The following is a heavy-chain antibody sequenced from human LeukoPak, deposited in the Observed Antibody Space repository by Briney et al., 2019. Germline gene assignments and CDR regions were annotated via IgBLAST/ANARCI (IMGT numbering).Heavy chain of an antibody. CDR2: ISYDGSYK. Sequence: GGSLRLSCAVSGFTFSSYDMHWVRQAPGKGLEWVALISYDGSYKYYADSMKGRFTISRDNSKNTLYLQMNSLRAEDTAVYYFAKARYYFDYWGQGTLVTVSS. CDR1: GFTFSSYD. J-gene: IGHJ4*02. CDR3: AKARYYFDY. V-gene: IGHV3-30*18.